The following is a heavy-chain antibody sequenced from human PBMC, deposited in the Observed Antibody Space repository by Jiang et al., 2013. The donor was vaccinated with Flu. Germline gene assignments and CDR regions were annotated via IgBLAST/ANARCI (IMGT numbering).Heavy chain of an antibody. J-gene: IGHJ6*02. CDR2: ISPDGRII. D-gene: IGHD1-1*01. CDR1: EFSFTTYW. Sequence: VQLVESGGGLVQPGGSLRLSCVGSEFSFTTYWMHWVRQPPGEGLVWVSHISPDGRIINYVDSAKGRFTISRDTAKTTLYLQMNNLRSEDTAIYFCARGSSRGLDVWGQGTTVTVSS. CDR3: ARGSSRGLDV. V-gene: IGHV3-74*01.